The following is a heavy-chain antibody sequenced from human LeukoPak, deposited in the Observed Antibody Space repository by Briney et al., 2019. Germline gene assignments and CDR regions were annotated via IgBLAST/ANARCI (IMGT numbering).Heavy chain of an antibody. V-gene: IGHV3-23*01. Sequence: PGGPLRLSCAASGFTFSNYAMTWVRQAPGKGLEWVAFISQSGGRSTDYADSVRGRFTISRDNSKSTLYLQMNSLRAEDTAVYHCARDLGCSTSSCRYNWFDPWGQGTLVTVSS. D-gene: IGHD2-2*01. CDR3: ARDLGCSTSSCRYNWFDP. CDR1: GFTFSNYA. CDR2: ISQSGGRST. J-gene: IGHJ5*02.